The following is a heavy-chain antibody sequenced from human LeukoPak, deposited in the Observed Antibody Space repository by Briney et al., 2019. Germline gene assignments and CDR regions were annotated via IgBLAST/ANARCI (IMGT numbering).Heavy chain of an antibody. J-gene: IGHJ4*02. CDR1: GFTFSSYS. CDR2: ISSSSSYI. D-gene: IGHD2-21*01. CDR3: ARDCRWGSAFDY. Sequence: PGGSLRLSCAASGFTFSSYSMNWVRQAPGKGLEWVSSISSSSSYIYYADSVKGRFTNSRDNAKNSLYLQMNSLRAEDTAVYYCARDCRWGSAFDYWGQGTLVTVSS. V-gene: IGHV3-21*01.